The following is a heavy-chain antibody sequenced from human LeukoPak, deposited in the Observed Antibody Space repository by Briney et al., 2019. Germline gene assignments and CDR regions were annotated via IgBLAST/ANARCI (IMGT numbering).Heavy chain of an antibody. CDR2: IYSGGST. J-gene: IGHJ4*02. CDR1: GFTVSSNY. D-gene: IGHD1-26*01. Sequence: HPGGSLKLSCAASGFTVSSNYMSWVRQAPGKGLEWVSVIYSGGSTYYADSVKGRFTISRDNSKNTLYLQMNSLRAEDTAVYYCARRGLLRDFDYWGQGTLVTVSS. CDR3: ARRGLLRDFDY. V-gene: IGHV3-66*01.